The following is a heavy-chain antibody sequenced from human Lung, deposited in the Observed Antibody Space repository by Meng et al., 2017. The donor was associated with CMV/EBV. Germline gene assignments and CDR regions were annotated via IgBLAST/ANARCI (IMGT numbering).Heavy chain of an antibody. CDR3: ASFPPPGKQWLVTDY. CDR2: IYHSGST. V-gene: IGHV4-4*02. D-gene: IGHD6-19*01. Sequence: SALGLAQSSGPLSLPCRVCCAPISSRNWGSWVRQPPGKGLEWIGEIYHSGSTNYNPSLKSRVTISVDKSKNQFSLKLSSVTAADTAVYYCASFPPPGKQWLVTDYWGQGTLVTVSS. J-gene: IGHJ4*02. CDR1: CAPISSRNW.